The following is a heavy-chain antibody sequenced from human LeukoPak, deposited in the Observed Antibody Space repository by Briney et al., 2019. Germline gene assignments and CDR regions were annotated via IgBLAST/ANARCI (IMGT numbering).Heavy chain of an antibody. V-gene: IGHV3-23*01. J-gene: IGHJ4*02. D-gene: IGHD2-15*01. CDR2: ISGSGGST. Sequence: GGSLRLSCAASGFTFGSYAMSWVRQAPGKGLEWVSAISGSGGSTYYADSVKGRFTISRDNAKNSLYLQMNSLRAEDTAVYYCARDRLSGYCSGGSCYGYWGQGTLVTVSS. CDR3: ARDRLSGYCSGGSCYGY. CDR1: GFTFGSYA.